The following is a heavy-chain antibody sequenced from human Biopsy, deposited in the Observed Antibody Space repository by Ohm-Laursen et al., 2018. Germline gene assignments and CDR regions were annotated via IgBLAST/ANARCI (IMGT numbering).Heavy chain of an antibody. CDR1: GFTFNVYS. CDR2: ITSRTSST. CDR3: ARWYGDLFYYYNGMDV. Sequence: SLRLSCAAFGFTFNVYSIVWVRQAPGKGLEWVSSITSRTSSTYYADSVKGRVTISRDNANNSASLQMNNLRVDDTAVYYCARWYGDLFYYYNGMDVWGQGTTVTVSS. V-gene: IGHV3-21*01. D-gene: IGHD3-10*01. J-gene: IGHJ6*02.